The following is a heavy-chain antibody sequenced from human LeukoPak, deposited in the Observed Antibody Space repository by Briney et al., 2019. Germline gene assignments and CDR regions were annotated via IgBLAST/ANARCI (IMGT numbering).Heavy chain of an antibody. CDR1: GGTFSSYA. Sequence: GASVKVSCKASGGTFSSYAISWVRQAPGQGLEWMGRIIPIFGTANYAQKFQGRVTITTDESTSTAYMELSSLRSEDTAAYYCARNGGYSYGSSLTRGAFDIWGQGTMVTVSS. D-gene: IGHD5-18*01. V-gene: IGHV1-69*05. CDR2: IIPIFGTA. J-gene: IGHJ3*02. CDR3: ARNGGYSYGSSLTRGAFDI.